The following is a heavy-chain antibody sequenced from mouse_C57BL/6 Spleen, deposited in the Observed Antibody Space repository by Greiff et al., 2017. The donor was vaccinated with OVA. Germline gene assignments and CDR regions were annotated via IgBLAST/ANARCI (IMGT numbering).Heavy chain of an antibody. CDR1: GFNIKDDY. D-gene: IGHD2-5*01. Sequence: EVQLQQSGAELVRPGASVKLSCTASGFNIKDDYMHWVKQRPEQGLEWIGWIDPENGDTEYASKFQGKATITADTSSNTAYLQLSSLTSEDSAVYYCTYSNYPSWYFDVWGTGTTVTVSS. CDR2: IDPENGDT. CDR3: TYSNYPSWYFDV. J-gene: IGHJ1*03. V-gene: IGHV14-4*01.